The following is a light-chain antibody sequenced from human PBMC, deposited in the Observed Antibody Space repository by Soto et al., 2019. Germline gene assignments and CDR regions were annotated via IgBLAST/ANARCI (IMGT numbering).Light chain of an antibody. Sequence: QSVLTQPPSVSAAPGQKVTISCSGSSSNIGNNYVSWFQQLPGTAPKLLIYDSNKRPSGIPDRFSGSKSGTSATLGITGLQTGDEADYYCGTWDNSLSAVVLGGGTKVTVL. V-gene: IGLV1-51*01. CDR3: GTWDNSLSAVV. J-gene: IGLJ2*01. CDR2: DSN. CDR1: SSNIGNNY.